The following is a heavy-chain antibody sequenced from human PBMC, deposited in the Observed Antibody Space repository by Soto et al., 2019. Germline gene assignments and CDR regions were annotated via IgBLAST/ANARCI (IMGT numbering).Heavy chain of an antibody. J-gene: IGHJ6*01. V-gene: IGHV3-48*03. Sequence: GGSLRLSCAGAGLKLSHDEINWVRQAPGKGLEWISYISKSGSPTYHADSVKGRFTISRDTAENSVHLQMNSLRVEDTAVFFCARDRAYEGPDHTCYSGMDVWGQGT. CDR3: ARDRAYEGPDHTCYSGMDV. CDR1: GLKLSHDE. CDR2: ISKSGSPT. D-gene: IGHD2-21*02.